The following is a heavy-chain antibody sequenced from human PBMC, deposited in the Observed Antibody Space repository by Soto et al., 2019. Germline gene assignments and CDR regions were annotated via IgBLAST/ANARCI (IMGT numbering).Heavy chain of an antibody. J-gene: IGHJ4*02. Sequence: PSETLSLTCTVSGGSISSYYWSWIRQPPGKGLEWIGYIYYSGSTNYNPSLKSRVTISVDTSKNQFSLKLSSVTAADTAVYYCARAGTYYYDSSGYYYVYWGQGTLVTVSS. CDR2: IYYSGST. V-gene: IGHV4-59*01. D-gene: IGHD3-22*01. CDR3: ARAGTYYYDSSGYYYVY. CDR1: GGSISSYY.